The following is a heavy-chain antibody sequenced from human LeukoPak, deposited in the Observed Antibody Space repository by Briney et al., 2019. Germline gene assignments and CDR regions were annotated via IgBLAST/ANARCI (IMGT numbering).Heavy chain of an antibody. J-gene: IGHJ4*02. CDR2: INPSGGST. D-gene: IGHD4-11*01. Sequence: GASVKVSCKASGYTSTSYYMHWVRPAPGQGLEWMGIINPSGGSTSYAQKFQGRVTMTRDTSTSTVYMELSSLRSEDTAVYYCARDLRGYSNYYYFDYWGQGTLVTVSS. CDR3: ARDLRGYSNYYYFDY. CDR1: GYTSTSYY. V-gene: IGHV1-46*01.